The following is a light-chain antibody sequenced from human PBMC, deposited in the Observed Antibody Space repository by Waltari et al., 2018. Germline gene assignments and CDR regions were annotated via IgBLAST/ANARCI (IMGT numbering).Light chain of an antibody. CDR1: KSDVGFYNY. CDR2: DVS. J-gene: IGLJ3*02. Sequence: QSALTQSASVSGSPGQSITIFCTGTKSDVGFYNYVSWYQQHPGKAPKVIIYDVSQRPAGISYRFSGSKSGNTAALTISGLQADDEADYYCKSYTGTGSWVFGGGTKLTVL. V-gene: IGLV2-14*03. CDR3: KSYTGTGSWV.